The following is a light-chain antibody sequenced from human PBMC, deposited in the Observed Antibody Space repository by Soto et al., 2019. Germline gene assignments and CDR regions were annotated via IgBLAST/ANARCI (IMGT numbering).Light chain of an antibody. V-gene: IGKV3-15*01. J-gene: IGKJ5*01. Sequence: EIVMTQSPATLSVSPGERATLSCRASQSVSSNLAWYQQKPGQAPRLLIYGASTRATGIPARFSGSGSGTEFTLTIRNLQSEDFAVYYCQQYNNWITFGHGTRLE. CDR1: QSVSSN. CDR2: GAS. CDR3: QQYNNWIT.